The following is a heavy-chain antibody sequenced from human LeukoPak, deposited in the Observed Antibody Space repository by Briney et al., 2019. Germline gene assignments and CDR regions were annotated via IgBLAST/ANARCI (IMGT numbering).Heavy chain of an antibody. Sequence: GGSLRLSCAASGFTFDDYAMHWVRQAPGKGLEWVSGISWNSGSIGYADSVKGRFTISRDNSKNTLYLQMNSLRAEDTAVYYCAKARDYGGNPGTDFDYWGQGTLVTVSS. CDR1: GFTFDDYA. J-gene: IGHJ4*02. CDR2: ISWNSGSI. D-gene: IGHD4-23*01. CDR3: AKARDYGGNPGTDFDY. V-gene: IGHV3-9*01.